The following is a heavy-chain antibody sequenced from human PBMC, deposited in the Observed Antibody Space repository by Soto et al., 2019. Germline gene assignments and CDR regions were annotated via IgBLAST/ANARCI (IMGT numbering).Heavy chain of an antibody. Sequence: GGSVKVSCKASGGTFSSYAISWVRQAPGQGLEWMGGIIPIFGTANYAQKFQGRVTITADESTSTAYMELSSLRSEDTAVYYCARVYYGSGSYYRVPYYYGMDVWGQGTTVTVSS. V-gene: IGHV1-69*13. CDR2: IIPIFGTA. CDR3: ARVYYGSGSYYRVPYYYGMDV. J-gene: IGHJ6*02. CDR1: GGTFSSYA. D-gene: IGHD3-10*01.